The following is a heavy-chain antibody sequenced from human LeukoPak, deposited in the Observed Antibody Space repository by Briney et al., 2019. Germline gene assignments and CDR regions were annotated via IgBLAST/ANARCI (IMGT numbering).Heavy chain of an antibody. Sequence: SETLSLTCAVYGGSFSGYYWSWIRQPPGKGLEWIGEINHSGSTNYNPSLKSRVTISVDTSKNQFSLKLSSVTAADTAVYYCARRQEMATSHFDYWGQGTLVTVSS. D-gene: IGHD5-24*01. J-gene: IGHJ4*02. CDR3: ARRQEMATSHFDY. CDR1: GGSFSGYY. V-gene: IGHV4-34*01. CDR2: INHSGST.